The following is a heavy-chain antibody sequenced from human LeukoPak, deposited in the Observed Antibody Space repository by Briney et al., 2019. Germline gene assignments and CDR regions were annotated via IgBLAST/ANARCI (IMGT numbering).Heavy chain of an antibody. Sequence: ASVKVSCKASGYTFTSYAMNWVRQAPGQGLEWMGWINTNTGNPTYAQGFTGRFVFSLDTSVSTAYLQISSLKAEDTAVYYCAREGKTYYDFWSGYRDFDYWGQGTLVTVSS. CDR2: INTNTGNP. CDR1: GYTFTSYA. D-gene: IGHD3-3*01. CDR3: AREGKTYYDFWSGYRDFDY. J-gene: IGHJ4*02. V-gene: IGHV7-4-1*02.